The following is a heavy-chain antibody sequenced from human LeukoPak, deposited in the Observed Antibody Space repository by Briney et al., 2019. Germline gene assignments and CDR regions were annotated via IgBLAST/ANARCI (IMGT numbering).Heavy chain of an antibody. Sequence: GGSLRLSCAASGFTSSSYAMHWVRQAPGKGLEWVAVISYDGSNKYYADSVKGRFTISRDNSKNTLYLQMNSLRAEDTAVYYCASAPGDYRYYYYYVMDVWGQGTTVTVSS. CDR3: ASAPGDYRYYYYYVMDV. CDR1: GFTSSSYA. CDR2: ISYDGSNK. D-gene: IGHD4-17*01. J-gene: IGHJ6*02. V-gene: IGHV3-30-3*01.